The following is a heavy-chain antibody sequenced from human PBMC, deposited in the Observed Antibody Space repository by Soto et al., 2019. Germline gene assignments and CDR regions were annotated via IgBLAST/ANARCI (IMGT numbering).Heavy chain of an antibody. CDR1: GFSFGDFA. J-gene: IGHJ6*02. D-gene: IGHD5-12*01. Sequence: GGSLRLSCITSGFSFGDFALTWFRQAPVNGLEFVGFITSKKYGWTPQYSASVKGIFSISIDYSKIVAYLQINNLKTYDTALYYXSRLHPERYSAYDLPMDVWGQGTTVTVSS. V-gene: IGHV3-49*03. CDR3: SRLHPERYSAYDLPMDV. CDR2: ITSKKYGWTP.